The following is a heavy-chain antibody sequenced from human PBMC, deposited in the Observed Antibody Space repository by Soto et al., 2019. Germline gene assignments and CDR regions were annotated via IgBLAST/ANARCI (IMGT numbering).Heavy chain of an antibody. CDR3: ATGDSNWFAP. CDR1: GFTFSSYA. V-gene: IGHV3-30-3*01. Sequence: QVQLVESGGGVVQPGRSLRLSCAASGFTFSSYAMHWVRQAPGKGLEWVAVISYDGSNKYYADSVKGRFTISRDNSKNTLYLQMTSRRAEDTAVYYCATGDSNWFAPWGQGTLVTVSS. D-gene: IGHD4-17*01. CDR2: ISYDGSNK. J-gene: IGHJ5*02.